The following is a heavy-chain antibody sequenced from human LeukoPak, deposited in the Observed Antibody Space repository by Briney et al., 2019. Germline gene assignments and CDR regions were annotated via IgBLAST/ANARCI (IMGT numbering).Heavy chain of an antibody. CDR3: AKDKPMVLRYFDR. Sequence: PGGFLRLSCAASGFTFSSYAMHWVRQAPGKGLEWVAVISYDGSNKYYADSVKGRFTISRDNSKNTLYLQMNSLRAEDTAVYYCAKDKPMVLRYFDRWGQGTLVTVSS. D-gene: IGHD3-9*01. V-gene: IGHV3-30-3*01. CDR2: ISYDGSNK. J-gene: IGHJ4*02. CDR1: GFTFSSYA.